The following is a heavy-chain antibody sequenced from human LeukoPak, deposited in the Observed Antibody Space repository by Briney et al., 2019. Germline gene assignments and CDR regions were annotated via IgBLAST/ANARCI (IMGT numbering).Heavy chain of an antibody. Sequence: GASVKVSCKASGYTFSSYGISWVRQAPGQGLEWMGGIIPIFGTANYAQKFQGRVTITADESTSTAYMELSSLRSEDTAVYYCAKSSYYDASGYYREYYFDYWGQGTLVAVSS. CDR2: IIPIFGTA. V-gene: IGHV1-69*13. CDR3: AKSSYYDASGYYREYYFDY. J-gene: IGHJ4*02. CDR1: GYTFSSYG. D-gene: IGHD3-22*01.